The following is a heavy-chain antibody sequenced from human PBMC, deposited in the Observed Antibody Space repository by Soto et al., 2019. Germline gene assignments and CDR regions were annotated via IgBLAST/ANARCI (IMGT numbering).Heavy chain of an antibody. CDR2: IIPILGIA. Sequence: ASVNVSCKASGGTFSSYTISWVRQAPGQGLEWMGRIIPILGIANYAQKFQGRVTITADKSTSTAYMELSSLRSEDTAVYYCARGHSYYSSSYWGQGTLVTVSS. CDR1: GGTFSSYT. J-gene: IGHJ4*02. D-gene: IGHD3-10*01. CDR3: ARGHSYYSSSY. V-gene: IGHV1-69*02.